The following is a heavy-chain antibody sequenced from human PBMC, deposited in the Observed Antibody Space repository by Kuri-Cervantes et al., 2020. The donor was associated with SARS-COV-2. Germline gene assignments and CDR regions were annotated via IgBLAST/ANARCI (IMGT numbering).Heavy chain of an antibody. CDR3: TTLIDY. CDR2: IRGKAKNYAT. J-gene: IGHJ4*02. Sequence: GESLKISCEVSGFLFSDSAIHWVRQASGKGLEWVGRIRGKAKNYATAYAASVKGRFTISRDDLKNMAYLQMNSLKTEDTAVYYCTTLIDYWGQGALVTVSS. CDR1: GFLFSDSA. V-gene: IGHV3-73*01.